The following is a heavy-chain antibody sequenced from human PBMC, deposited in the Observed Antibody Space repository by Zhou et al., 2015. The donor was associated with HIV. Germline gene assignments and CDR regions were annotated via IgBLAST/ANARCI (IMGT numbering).Heavy chain of an antibody. CDR3: AKGGHTNHRYYYYYMDV. Sequence: QVVLIQSGAEVRRPGSSVKISCKASGGSFPVTWVRQAPGQGLEWMGGINPFFGTTNYAQKFQGRVSITADESTSTTYMQLDNLRSEDTAVYFCAKGGHTNHRYYYYYMDVWGKGTTVTVSS. CDR1: GGSFP. CDR2: INPFFGTT. D-gene: IGHD2-15*01. V-gene: IGHV1-69*01. J-gene: IGHJ6*03.